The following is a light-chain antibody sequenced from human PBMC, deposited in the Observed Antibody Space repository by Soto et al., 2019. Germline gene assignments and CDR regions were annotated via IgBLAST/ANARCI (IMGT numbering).Light chain of an antibody. J-gene: IGKJ2*01. CDR3: QQYHSYSYT. CDR1: QSVSSY. V-gene: IGKV3-11*01. Sequence: EIVLTQSPATLSLSPGERATLSCRASQSVSSYLAWYQQKPGQAPRLLIYDASNRATGIPARFSGSGSGTDFTLTISSLQPDDFATYYCQQYHSYSYTFGQGTKLEIK. CDR2: DAS.